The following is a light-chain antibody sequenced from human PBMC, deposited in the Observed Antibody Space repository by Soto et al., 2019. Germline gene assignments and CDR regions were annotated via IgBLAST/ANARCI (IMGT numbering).Light chain of an antibody. Sequence: DIQMTQSPSSVSASVGDRVTITWRASQDISSWVAWYQQKPGKAPKLLISAASSLQSGVPRRLRGSGYGTDLASIICSMKVEDCEVYKCQQYHTWAITYGGGTKVDIK. V-gene: IGKV1-12*01. CDR3: QQYHTWAIT. J-gene: IGKJ4*01. CDR2: AAS. CDR1: QDISSW.